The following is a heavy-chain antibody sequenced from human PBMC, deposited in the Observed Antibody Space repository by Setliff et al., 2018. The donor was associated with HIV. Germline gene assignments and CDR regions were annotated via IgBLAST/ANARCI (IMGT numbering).Heavy chain of an antibody. CDR1: GGSISSGGYY. CDR2: ISYSGST. CDR3: ARATVVTPAGHYYYMDV. D-gene: IGHD2-21*02. J-gene: IGHJ6*03. Sequence: SETLSLTCTVSGGSISSGGYYWSWIRQHPGKGLEWIGYISYSGSTYYNPSLKSRVTISVDTSKNQFSLKLSSVTAADTAVDCCARATVVTPAGHYYYMDVWGKGTTVTVSS. V-gene: IGHV4-31*03.